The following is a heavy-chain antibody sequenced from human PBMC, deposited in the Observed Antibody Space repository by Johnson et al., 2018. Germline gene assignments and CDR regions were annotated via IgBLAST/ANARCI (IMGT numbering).Heavy chain of an antibody. D-gene: IGHD3-9*01. CDR1: GGSISSGSYY. CDR2: IYTSGST. V-gene: IGHV4-61*02. Sequence: QVQLQESGPGLVKPSQTLSLTCTVSGGSISSGSYYWSWIRQPAGKGLEWIGRIYTSGSTNYNPSLKSRVTLSVETPKNQFSLKLSSFTAADTAVYYCASRNYDILTGYSSKDSYYYYMDVWGKGTTVTVSS. J-gene: IGHJ6*03. CDR3: ASRNYDILTGYSSKDSYYYYMDV.